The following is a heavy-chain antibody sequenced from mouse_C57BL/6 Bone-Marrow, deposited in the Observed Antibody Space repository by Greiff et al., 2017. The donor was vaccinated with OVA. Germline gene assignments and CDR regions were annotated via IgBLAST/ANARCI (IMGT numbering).Heavy chain of an antibody. V-gene: IGHV1-54*01. CDR1: GYAFTNYL. J-gene: IGHJ3*01. D-gene: IGHD1-1*01. CDR3: AVYGTLIAY. CDR2: INPGSGGT. Sequence: QVQLQQSGAELVRPGTSVKVSCKASGYAFTNYLIEWVKQRPGQGLEWIGVINPGSGGTNYNEKFKGKATLTADKSSSTAYMQLSSLTSEDSAVYFCAVYGTLIAYWGQGTLVTVSA.